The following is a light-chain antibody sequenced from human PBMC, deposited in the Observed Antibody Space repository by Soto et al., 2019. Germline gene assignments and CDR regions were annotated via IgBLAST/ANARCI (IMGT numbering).Light chain of an antibody. V-gene: IGKV1-5*03. J-gene: IGKJ1*01. Sequence: DIQMTQSPSTLSASVGDRVAIPCRASQSISTYLAWYQQKPGKAPKLLIYKASSLESGVPSRFSGSGSGAEFTLTISSLQPGDFATYYCQQYNTYSRTFGQGTKVDI. CDR2: KAS. CDR3: QQYNTYSRT. CDR1: QSISTY.